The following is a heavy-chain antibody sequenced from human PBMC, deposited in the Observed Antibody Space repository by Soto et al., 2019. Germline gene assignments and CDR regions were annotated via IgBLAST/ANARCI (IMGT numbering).Heavy chain of an antibody. J-gene: IGHJ4*02. V-gene: IGHV4-34*01. Sequence: XXTLSLPFAVYGGSFSGYYWRWIPQPPGKGLEWIGEINHSGSTNYNPSLKSRVTISVDTSKNQFSLKLSSVTAADTAVYYCARGGSIAARYRLFDYWGQGTLVTVSS. CDR2: INHSGST. CDR3: ARGGSIAARYRLFDY. D-gene: IGHD6-6*01. CDR1: GGSFSGYY.